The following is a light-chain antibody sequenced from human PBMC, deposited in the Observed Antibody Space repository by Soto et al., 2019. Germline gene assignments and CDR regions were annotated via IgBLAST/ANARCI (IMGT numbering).Light chain of an antibody. CDR1: SSNIGAGYD. CDR2: GNN. J-gene: IGLJ2*01. Sequence: QSVLTQPPSVSGAPGQRGTISCTGSSSNIGAGYDVHWYQQLPGTAPKLLIYGNNNRPSGVPDRFSGSKSGTSASLAITGLQAEDEADYYCQSYDSSLSALFGGGTKLTVL. V-gene: IGLV1-40*01. CDR3: QSYDSSLSAL.